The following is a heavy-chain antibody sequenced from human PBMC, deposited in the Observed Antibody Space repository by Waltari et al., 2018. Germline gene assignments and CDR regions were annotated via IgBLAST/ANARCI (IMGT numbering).Heavy chain of an antibody. CDR1: GFSVSTNKVG. J-gene: IGHJ5*02. CDR2: IYADDDT. V-gene: IGHV2-5*02. D-gene: IGHD6-19*01. Sequence: QITLKESGPALVKPTQTLPLTCRVSGFSVSTNKVGVGWVRQSPGKALEWLAPIYADDDTRVSPSLKSSLTLTRDTSKNQVVLTRTNMDPLDTGTYFCAHRRWDSSGWSGVWFDPWGQGTLVTVSS. CDR3: AHRRWDSSGWSGVWFDP.